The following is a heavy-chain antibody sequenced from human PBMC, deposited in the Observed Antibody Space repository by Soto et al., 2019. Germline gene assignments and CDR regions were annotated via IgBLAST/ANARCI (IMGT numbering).Heavy chain of an antibody. J-gene: IGHJ4*02. Sequence: SGTLSLTCTVSGGSVSGGINYWSWIRQPPGKGLEWIGYIYYSGSTKYNPSLKSRVTISEDTPRNQFSLKLSSVTAADTAVYYCASGSVDTVDSSGFYEYWGQGTPVTVSS. D-gene: IGHD3-22*01. CDR3: ASGSVDTVDSSGFYEY. CDR1: GGSVSGGINY. V-gene: IGHV4-61*01. CDR2: IYYSGST.